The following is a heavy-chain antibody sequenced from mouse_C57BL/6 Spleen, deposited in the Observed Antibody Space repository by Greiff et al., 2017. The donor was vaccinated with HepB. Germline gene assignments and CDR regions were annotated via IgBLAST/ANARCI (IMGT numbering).Heavy chain of an antibody. CDR2: IYPGDGGT. CDR3: TQYDYYPHWDFDV. Sequence: EVQLQQSGTVLVRPGASVKMSCKTSGYTFTSYCMHWVKQRPDQGLEWIGAIYPGDGGTSYNEKFKGKATLTADTSSSTAYMQLSSLTTEDSAVYYCTQYDYYPHWDFDVWGTGTTVTVAT. V-gene: IGHV1-5*01. CDR1: GYTFTSYC. D-gene: IGHD2-4*01. J-gene: IGHJ1*03.